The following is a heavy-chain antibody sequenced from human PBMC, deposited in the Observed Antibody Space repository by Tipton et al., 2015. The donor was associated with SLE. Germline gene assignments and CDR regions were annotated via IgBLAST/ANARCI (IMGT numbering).Heavy chain of an antibody. D-gene: IGHD2-15*01. CDR2: MNPNSGDT. Sequence: QSGAEVKKPGASVKVSCKASGYTFTNYDINWVRQATGQGLEWMGWMNPNSGDTGYAQKFQGRLSMTWNTSISTAYMELSSLRSEDTAVYYCARVDMGNDYWGQGTPVTVSS. CDR1: GYTFTNYD. V-gene: IGHV1-8*01. CDR3: ARVDMGNDY. J-gene: IGHJ4*02.